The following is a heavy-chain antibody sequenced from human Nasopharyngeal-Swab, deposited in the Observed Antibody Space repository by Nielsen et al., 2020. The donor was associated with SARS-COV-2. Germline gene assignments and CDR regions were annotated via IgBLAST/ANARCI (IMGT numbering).Heavy chain of an antibody. Sequence: GGSLRLSCAASGFTFSSFGMHWVRQAPGKGLEGVAFIAHDASNEYYGDSVKGRFSISRDSSKKTLYLQMDSLRGEDTAVYYCAKDYDHYINQIFDFWGQGAQVTVS. CDR3: AKDYDHYINQIFDF. V-gene: IGHV3-30*18. J-gene: IGHJ4*02. CDR1: GFTFSSFG. CDR2: IAHDASNE. D-gene: IGHD5-12*01.